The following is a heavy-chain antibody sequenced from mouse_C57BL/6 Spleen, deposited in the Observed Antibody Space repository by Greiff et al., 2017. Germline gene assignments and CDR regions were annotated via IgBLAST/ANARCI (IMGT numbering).Heavy chain of an antibody. J-gene: IGHJ4*01. D-gene: IGHD2-5*01. Sequence: EVMLVESGGGLVKPGGSLKLSCAASGFTFSDYGMHWVRQAPEKGLEWVAYISSGSSTIYYADTVKGRFTISRDNAKNTLFLQMTSLRSEDTAMYYCARGDYSNIFYAMDYWGQGTSVTVSS. CDR1: GFTFSDYG. CDR3: ARGDYSNIFYAMDY. V-gene: IGHV5-17*01. CDR2: ISSGSSTI.